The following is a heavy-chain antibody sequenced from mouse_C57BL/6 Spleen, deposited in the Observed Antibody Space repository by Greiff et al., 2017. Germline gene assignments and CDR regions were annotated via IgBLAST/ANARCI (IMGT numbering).Heavy chain of an antibody. Sequence: QVQLQQPGAELVRPGTSVKLSCKASGYTFTSYWMHWVKQRPGQGLEWIGVIDPSDSYTNYNQKFKGKATLTVETSSSTAYMQLSSLTSEDSAVYYCARRGYYDYAYYFDYWGQGTTLTVSS. CDR1: GYTFTSYW. D-gene: IGHD2-4*01. CDR2: IDPSDSYT. CDR3: ARRGYYDYAYYFDY. J-gene: IGHJ2*01. V-gene: IGHV1-59*01.